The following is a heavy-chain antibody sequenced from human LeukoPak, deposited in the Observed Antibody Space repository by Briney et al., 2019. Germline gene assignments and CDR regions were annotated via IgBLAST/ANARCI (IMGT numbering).Heavy chain of an antibody. J-gene: IGHJ4*02. V-gene: IGHV1-2*02. D-gene: IGHD3-10*01. CDR3: ARGSQVVTMVRGVIMPFDY. CDR2: INPNSGDT. CDR1: GYTFTDNY. Sequence: ASVKVSCKASGYTFTDNYMYWVRQAPGQGLEWMAWINPNSGDTHYAQNFQGRVTKTRDTSISTAYMELSRLRSDDTAVYYCARGSQVVTMVRGVIMPFDYWGQGTLVTVSS.